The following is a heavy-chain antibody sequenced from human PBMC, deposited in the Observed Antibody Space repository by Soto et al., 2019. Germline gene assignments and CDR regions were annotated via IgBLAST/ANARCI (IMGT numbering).Heavy chain of an antibody. J-gene: IGHJ6*02. Sequence: EVQLLESGGGLVQPGGSLRLSCAASGFTFSSYAMSWVRQAPGKGLEWVSAISGSGGSTYYADSVKGRFTISRDNSKNTLYLQMNSLRAEDTAVYYCAKDPNEIRFLEGYHTDVWGQGTTVTVSS. CDR1: GFTFSSYA. V-gene: IGHV3-23*01. CDR2: ISGSGGST. D-gene: IGHD3-3*01. CDR3: AKDPNEIRFLEGYHTDV.